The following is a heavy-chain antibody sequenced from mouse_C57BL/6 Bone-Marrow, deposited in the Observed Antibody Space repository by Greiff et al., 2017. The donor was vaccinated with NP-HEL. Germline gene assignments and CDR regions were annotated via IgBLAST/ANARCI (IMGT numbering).Heavy chain of an antibody. Sequence: QVQLQQSGPGLVAPSQSLSITCTVSGFSLTSYAISWVRQPPGTGLEWLGVIWTGGGPNYNSALKSRLSISKDNSKSQVFLKMNSLQTDDTARYYCARCPLWLRLYYYAMDYWGQGTSVTVSS. D-gene: IGHD2-2*01. V-gene: IGHV2-9-1*01. J-gene: IGHJ4*01. CDR1: GFSLTSYA. CDR2: IWTGGGP. CDR3: ARCPLWLRLYYYAMDY.